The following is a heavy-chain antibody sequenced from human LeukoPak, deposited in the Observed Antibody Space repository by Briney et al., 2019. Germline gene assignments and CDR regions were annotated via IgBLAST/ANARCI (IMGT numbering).Heavy chain of an antibody. V-gene: IGHV4-34*01. CDR2: INHSGST. CDR1: GGSFSGYY. D-gene: IGHD3-10*01. Sequence: SETLSLTCAVYGGSFSGYYWSWIRQPPGKGLEWIGEINHSGSTNYNPSLKSRVTISVDTSKNQFSLKLSSVTAADTAVYYCAKSYGSGFGHWGQGTLVTVSS. CDR3: AKSYGSGFGH. J-gene: IGHJ4*02.